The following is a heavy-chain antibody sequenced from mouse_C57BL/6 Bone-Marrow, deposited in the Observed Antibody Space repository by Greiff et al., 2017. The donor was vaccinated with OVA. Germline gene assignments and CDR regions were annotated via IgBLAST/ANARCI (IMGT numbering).Heavy chain of an antibody. CDR1: GFNIKDDY. CDR3: TSYDNFDY. Sequence: VQLKESGAELVRPGASVKLSCTASGFNIKDDYMHWVKQRPEQGLEWIGWIDPENGDSAYASKFQGKAPITADTSSNTAYLQLSILTAEDTAVYYWTSYDNFDYWGQGTTLTVSS. D-gene: IGHD2-3*01. V-gene: IGHV14-4*01. CDR2: IDPENGDS. J-gene: IGHJ2*01.